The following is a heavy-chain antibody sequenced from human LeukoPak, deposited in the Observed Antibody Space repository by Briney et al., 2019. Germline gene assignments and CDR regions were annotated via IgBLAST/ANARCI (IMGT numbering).Heavy chain of an antibody. Sequence: GGSLRLSCAASGFTFSSYAMHWVRQAPGKGLEWVAVIWYDGSNKYYADSVKGRFTISRDNSKNTLYLQMNSLRAEDTAVYYCARDGSGSYDSYFDYWGQGTLVTVSS. CDR2: IWYDGSNK. D-gene: IGHD3-10*01. J-gene: IGHJ4*02. CDR3: ARDGSGSYDSYFDY. V-gene: IGHV3-33*01. CDR1: GFTFSSYA.